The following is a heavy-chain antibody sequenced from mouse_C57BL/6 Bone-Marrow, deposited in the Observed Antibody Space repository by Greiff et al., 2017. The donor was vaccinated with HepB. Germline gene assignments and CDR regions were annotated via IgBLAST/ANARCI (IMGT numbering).Heavy chain of an antibody. CDR2: INPSTGGT. J-gene: IGHJ3*01. CDR3: ARKGKAYYSNYRFAY. V-gene: IGHV1-42*01. CDR1: GYSFTGYY. Sequence: EVQLQQSGPELVKPGASVKISCKASGYSFTGYYMNWVKQSPEKSLEWIGEINPSTGGTTYNQKFKAKATLTVDKSSSTAYMQLKSLTSEDSAVYYCARKGKAYYSNYRFAYWGQGTLVTVSA. D-gene: IGHD2-5*01.